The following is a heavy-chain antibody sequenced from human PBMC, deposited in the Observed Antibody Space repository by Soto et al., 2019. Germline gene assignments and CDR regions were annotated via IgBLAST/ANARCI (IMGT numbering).Heavy chain of an antibody. V-gene: IGHV3-21*01. CDR2: ISSSSSYI. CDR1: GFTFSSYS. J-gene: IGHJ1*01. D-gene: IGHD6-19*01. Sequence: GGSLRLSCAASGFTFSSYSMNWVRQAPGKGLEWVSSISSSSSYIYYADSVKGRFTISRDKAKNSMYLQMNSLRAEDTAVYYCARDRAVTGYSSGWYFGYFQHWGQGTLVTVSS. CDR3: ARDRAVTGYSSGWYFGYFQH.